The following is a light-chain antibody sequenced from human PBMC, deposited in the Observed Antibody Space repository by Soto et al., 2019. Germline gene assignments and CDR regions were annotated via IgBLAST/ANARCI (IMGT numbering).Light chain of an antibody. CDR2: AVS. CDR1: SSDVGSYNL. V-gene: IGLV2-23*02. CDR3: CSYAGSSTFVV. Sequence: QSVLTQPASVAGSPGQSITISCTGTSSDVGSYNLVSWYQQHPGKAPKLLIYAVSKRPSGVSNRFSGSKSGNTASLTISGLQAEDEAEYYCCSYAGSSTFVVFGGGTKLTVL. J-gene: IGLJ2*01.